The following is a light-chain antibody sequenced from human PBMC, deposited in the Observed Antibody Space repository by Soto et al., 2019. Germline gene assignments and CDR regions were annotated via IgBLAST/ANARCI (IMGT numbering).Light chain of an antibody. CDR1: QGISSY. CDR3: QQYNSYPIT. J-gene: IGKJ5*01. Sequence: DIQLAQTPSLLSASLVGRDPIPCPASQGISSYLTWYQQKPGKAPNLLIYMASTLKSGVPSRFSGSGSGTEFTLTISSLQPDDFATYYCQQYNSYPITFGQGTRLENK. CDR2: MAS. V-gene: IGKV1-9*01.